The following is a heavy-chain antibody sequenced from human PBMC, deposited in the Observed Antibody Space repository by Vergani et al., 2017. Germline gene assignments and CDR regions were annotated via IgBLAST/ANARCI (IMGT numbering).Heavy chain of an antibody. Sequence: EVQLVESGGGLVQPGGSLRLSCAASGFMFSSYWMSWVRQAPGKGLEWVANIKQDGSEKYYVDSVKSRFTISRDNAKNSLYLQMNSLRGEDTAVYYCLKQLVRDPRYFDLWGRGTLVTVSS. J-gene: IGHJ2*01. CDR2: IKQDGSEK. CDR1: GFMFSSYW. CDR3: LKQLVRDPRYFDL. V-gene: IGHV3-7*03. D-gene: IGHD6-13*01.